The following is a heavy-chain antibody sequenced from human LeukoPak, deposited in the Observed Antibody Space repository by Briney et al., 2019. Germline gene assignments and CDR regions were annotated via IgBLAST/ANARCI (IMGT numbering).Heavy chain of an antibody. V-gene: IGHV3-48*01. CDR1: AFTFSDYS. D-gene: IGHD1-26*01. J-gene: IGHJ4*02. Sequence: GGSLRLSCAASAFTFSDYSMNWVRHAPGKGLEWISYISGRSSTIYYADSVRGRFTISRDNAKNSMYLQMNSLRAEDTAVYYCARDRLTSGSYFFDYWGQGTLVTVSS. CDR2: ISGRSSTI. CDR3: ARDRLTSGSYFFDY.